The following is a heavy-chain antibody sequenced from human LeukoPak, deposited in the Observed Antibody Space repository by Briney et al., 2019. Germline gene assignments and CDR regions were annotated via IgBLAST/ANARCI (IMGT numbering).Heavy chain of an antibody. CDR1: GYTFTGYY. CDR3: ARDPLQFLEWLIKTGYYYGMDV. J-gene: IGHJ6*02. V-gene: IGHV1-2*06. Sequence: GASVKVSCKASGYTFTGYYMHWVRQAPGQGLEWMGRINPNSGGTNYAQKFQGRVTMTRDTSISTAYMELSRLRSDDTAVYYCARDPLQFLEWLIKTGYYYGMDVWGQGTTGTVSS. D-gene: IGHD3-3*01. CDR2: INPNSGGT.